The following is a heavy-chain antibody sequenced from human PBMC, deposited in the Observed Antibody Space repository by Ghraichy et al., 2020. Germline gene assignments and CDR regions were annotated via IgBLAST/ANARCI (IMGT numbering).Heavy chain of an antibody. CDR2: ISSSGSTI. CDR1: GFTFSDYY. D-gene: IGHD6-6*01. CDR3: ARTSNSGLDY. V-gene: IGHV3-11*01. Sequence: GESLNISCAASGFTFSDYYMTWIRQAPGKGLEWVSYISSSGSTIYYADSVKGRFTISRDNAKNSLYLQMNSLRADDTAVYYCARTSNSGLDYWGQGTLVTVSS. J-gene: IGHJ4*02.